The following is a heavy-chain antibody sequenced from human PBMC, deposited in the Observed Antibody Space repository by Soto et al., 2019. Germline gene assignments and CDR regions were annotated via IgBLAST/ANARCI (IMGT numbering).Heavy chain of an antibody. CDR2: ISYDGSNK. CDR1: GFTFSSYA. J-gene: IGHJ4*02. Sequence: ESGGGVVQPGRSLRLSCAASGFTFSSYAMHWVRQAPGKGLEWVAVISYDGSNKYYADSVKGRFTISRDNSKNTLYLQMNSLRAEDTAVYYCARVLMGYSYGYQPFDYWGQGTLVTVSS. V-gene: IGHV3-30-3*01. D-gene: IGHD5-18*01. CDR3: ARVLMGYSYGYQPFDY.